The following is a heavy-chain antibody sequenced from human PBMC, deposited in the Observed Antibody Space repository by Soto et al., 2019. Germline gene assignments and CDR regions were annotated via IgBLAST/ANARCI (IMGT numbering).Heavy chain of an antibody. V-gene: IGHV4-31*03. Sequence: SETLSLTCTVSGGSISSGGYSWTWIRQHPGKGLEWIGYIYYSGSTYYKPSLKSRVTISVDTSKNQFSLKLSSVTAADTAVYYCARVWAVSWFDPWGQGTLVTVSS. CDR2: IYYSGST. CDR3: ARVWAVSWFDP. D-gene: IGHD3-16*01. J-gene: IGHJ5*02. CDR1: GGSISSGGYS.